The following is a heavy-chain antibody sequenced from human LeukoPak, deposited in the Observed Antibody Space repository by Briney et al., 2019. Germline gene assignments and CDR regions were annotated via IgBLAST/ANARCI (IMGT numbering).Heavy chain of an antibody. CDR3: TRPQGGRHLWLEFDY. J-gene: IGHJ4*01. CDR2: ISYDGSSQ. CDR1: GFTFSDYA. D-gene: IGHD5-18*01. V-gene: IGHV3-30-3*01. Sequence: PGGSLRLSCAASGFTFSDYAIHWVRQAPGKGLEWVSAISYDGSSQYYADSVKGRFTISRDNSKNTLYLQMNSLRPVDSAMYYGTRPQGGRHLWLEFDYWGHGTLVTVAS.